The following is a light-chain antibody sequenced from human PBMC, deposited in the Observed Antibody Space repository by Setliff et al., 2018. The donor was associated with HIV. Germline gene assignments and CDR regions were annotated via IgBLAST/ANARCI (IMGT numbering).Light chain of an antibody. CDR2: DVN. Sequence: QSVLTQPASVSGSPGQSISISCTGTSSDIGDYNSVSWYQQHPGKAPKLILYDVNYRPSGISNRFSRSKSDNTASLTISGLQVEDEAAYYCSSSTSSATLVFGGGTK. V-gene: IGLV2-14*03. J-gene: IGLJ3*02. CDR3: SSSTSSATLV. CDR1: SSDIGDYNS.